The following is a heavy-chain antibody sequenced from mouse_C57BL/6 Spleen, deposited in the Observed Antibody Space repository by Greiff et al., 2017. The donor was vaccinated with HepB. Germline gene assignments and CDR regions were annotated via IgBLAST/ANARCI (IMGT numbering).Heavy chain of an antibody. J-gene: IGHJ2*01. V-gene: IGHV1-80*01. D-gene: IGHD2-5*01. Sequence: QVQLKQSGAELVKPGASVKISCKASGYAFSSYWMNWVKQRPGKGLEWIGQIYSGDGDTNYNGKFKGKATLTADKSSSTAYMQLSSLTSEDSAVYFCARDSNYGHFDYWGQGTTLTVSS. CDR1: GYAFSSYW. CDR3: ARDSNYGHFDY. CDR2: IYSGDGDT.